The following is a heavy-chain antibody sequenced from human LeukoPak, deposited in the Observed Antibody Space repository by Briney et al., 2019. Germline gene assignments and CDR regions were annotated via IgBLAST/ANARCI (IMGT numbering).Heavy chain of an antibody. D-gene: IGHD3-10*01. CDR1: GFTFSSYA. CDR3: AKAGSGSYYKSRAGMDV. V-gene: IGHV3-64D*06. CDR2: ISSNGGST. Sequence: GGSLRLSCSASGFTFSSYAMQWVRQAPGTGLEYVSAISSNGGSTNYVDSVKDRFTISRDNSKNTLYLQMSSLRAEDTAVYYCAKAGSGSYYKSRAGMDVWGKGTTVIVSS. J-gene: IGHJ6*04.